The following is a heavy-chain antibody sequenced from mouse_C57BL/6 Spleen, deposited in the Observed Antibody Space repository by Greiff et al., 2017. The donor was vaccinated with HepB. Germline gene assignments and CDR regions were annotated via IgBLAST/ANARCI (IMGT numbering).Heavy chain of an antibody. CDR1: GYTFTSYW. J-gene: IGHJ3*01. CDR3: TRSVTRTVAWFAY. D-gene: IGHD4-1*01. CDR2: IDPSDSYT. V-gene: IGHV1-50*01. Sequence: QVQLQQPGAELVKPGASVKLSCKASGYTFTSYWMQWVKQRPGQGLEWIGEIDPSDSYTNYNQKFKGKATLTVDTSSSTAYIDLSSLTSEDSAVYYCTRSVTRTVAWFAYWGQGTLVTVSA.